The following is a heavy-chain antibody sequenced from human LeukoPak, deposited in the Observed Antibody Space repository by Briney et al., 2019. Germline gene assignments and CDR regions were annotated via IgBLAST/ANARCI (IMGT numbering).Heavy chain of an antibody. CDR1: GGSISGNY. CDR3: ARHAVYSGDYSFWFDP. D-gene: IGHD1-26*01. Sequence: SETLSLTCTVSGGSISGNYWSWIRQPPGKGLEWIAYIYYSGITNYNPSLKSRVSISVDTSKNLFSLSLSSVTAADTAVYYCARHAVYSGDYSFWFDPWGLGTLVTVSS. J-gene: IGHJ5*02. CDR2: IYYSGIT. V-gene: IGHV4-59*08.